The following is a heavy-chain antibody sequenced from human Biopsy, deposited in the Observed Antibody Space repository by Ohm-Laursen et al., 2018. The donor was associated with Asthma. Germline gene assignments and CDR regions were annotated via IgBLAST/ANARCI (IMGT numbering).Heavy chain of an antibody. Sequence: SLRLSCAASGFMFSTYGMHWVRQAPGKGPEWVALISHDGRESGYVDSVRGRFTISRDNSKSTLFLQMDSLSAEDTAVYYCAKDFRGIAVAGDRGFDYWGQGTLVTVSS. CDR3: AKDFRGIAVAGDRGFDY. D-gene: IGHD6-19*01. CDR2: ISHDGRES. J-gene: IGHJ4*02. V-gene: IGHV3-30*18. CDR1: GFMFSTYG.